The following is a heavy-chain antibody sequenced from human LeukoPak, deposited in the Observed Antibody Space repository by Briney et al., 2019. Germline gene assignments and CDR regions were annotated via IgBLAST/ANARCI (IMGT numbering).Heavy chain of an antibody. V-gene: IGHV1-8*03. CDR2: MNPNSGNT. Sequence: ASVKVSCKASGYTFTSYDINWVRQATGQGLEWMGWMNPNSGNTGYAQKFQGRVTITRNTSISTAYMELSSLRSEDTAVYYCARLGKYYYDSSGYYSTDYWGQGTLVTVSS. D-gene: IGHD3-22*01. J-gene: IGHJ4*02. CDR1: GYTFTSYD. CDR3: ARLGKYYYDSSGYYSTDY.